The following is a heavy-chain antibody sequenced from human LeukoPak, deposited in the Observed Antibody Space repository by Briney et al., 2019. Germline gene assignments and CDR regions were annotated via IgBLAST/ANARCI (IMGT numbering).Heavy chain of an antibody. CDR1: GFTFSDYY. Sequence: KAGGSLRLSCAASGFTFSDYYMSWIRQAPGKGLEWVSYISSSGSTIYHADSVKGRYTISWDNAKNSLYLQMNSLRAEDTAVYYCARDIYDSSGDAFDIWGQGTMVTVSS. V-gene: IGHV3-11*04. D-gene: IGHD3-22*01. CDR2: ISSSGSTI. CDR3: ARDIYDSSGDAFDI. J-gene: IGHJ3*02.